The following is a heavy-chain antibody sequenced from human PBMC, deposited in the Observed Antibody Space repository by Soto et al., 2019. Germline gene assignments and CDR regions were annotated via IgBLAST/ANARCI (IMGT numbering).Heavy chain of an antibody. D-gene: IGHD2-15*01. CDR3: ARSSMLLVDYFDF. CDR2: IYDSGST. V-gene: IGHV4-59*11. Sequence: SETLSLTCSVSGDTLKNHYWALIRHSPGKGLERIGNIYDSGSTNYSPALKSRVSMSVDTSKNLFSLKMNSVTAADTAVYYCARSSMLLVDYFDFWGQGTVVTVSS. J-gene: IGHJ4*02. CDR1: GDTLKNHY.